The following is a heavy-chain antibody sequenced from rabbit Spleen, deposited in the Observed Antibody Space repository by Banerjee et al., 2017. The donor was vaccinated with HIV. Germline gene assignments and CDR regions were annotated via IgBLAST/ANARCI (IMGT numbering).Heavy chain of an antibody. CDR1: GFSFSSSYY. V-gene: IGHV1S45*01. Sequence: QEQLVESGGDLVQPEGSLTLTCTASGFSFSSSYYMCWVRQALGKGLEWIACIYGGDGSSTAYANWAKGRFTISKTSSTTVPLQMTSLTAADTATYFCASAYSDIYFDLWGPGTLVTVS. D-gene: IGHD6-1*01. CDR2: IYGGDGSST. CDR3: ASAYSDIYFDL. J-gene: IGHJ4*01.